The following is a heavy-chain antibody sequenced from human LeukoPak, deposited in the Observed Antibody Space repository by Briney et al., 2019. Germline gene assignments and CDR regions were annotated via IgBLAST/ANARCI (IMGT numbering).Heavy chain of an antibody. CDR3: AKDLEPAATYYYYGMDV. V-gene: IGHV3-30*18. J-gene: IGHJ6*02. CDR1: GFTFSSYG. D-gene: IGHD2-2*01. Sequence: PGRSLRLSCAASGFTFSSYGMHWVRQAPGKGLEWVAVISYDGSNKYYADSVKGRFTTSRDNSKNTLYLQMNSLRAEDTAVYYCAKDLEPAATYYYYGMDVWGQGTTVTVSS. CDR2: ISYDGSNK.